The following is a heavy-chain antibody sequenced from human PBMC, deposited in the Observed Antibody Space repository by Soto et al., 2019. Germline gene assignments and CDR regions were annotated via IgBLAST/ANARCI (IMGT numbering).Heavy chain of an antibody. CDR1: GFTFSSYA. J-gene: IGHJ4*02. CDR2: ISGSGGST. D-gene: IGHD6-19*01. Sequence: GGSLRLSCAASGFTFSSYAMSWVRQAPGKGLEWVSAISGSGGSTYYADSVKGRFTISRDNSKNTLYLQMNSLRAEDTAVYYCAKARFRDSSMFLLDFWGQGTLVTVSS. V-gene: IGHV3-23*01. CDR3: AKARFRDSSMFLLDF.